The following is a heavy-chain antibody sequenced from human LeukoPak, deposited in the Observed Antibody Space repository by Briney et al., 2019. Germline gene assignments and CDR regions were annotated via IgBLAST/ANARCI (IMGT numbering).Heavy chain of an antibody. CDR1: GYTFTGYY. J-gene: IGHJ4*02. V-gene: IGHV1-2*02. Sequence: ASVKVSCKASGYTFTGYYMHWVRQAPGQGLEWMGWITPDSGDTKYAQKFQGRVTMTSDTSTNTGYMELSRVKSDDTAVYYCASLPRSSGSYYDYWGQGILVTVSS. D-gene: IGHD3-10*01. CDR2: ITPDSGDT. CDR3: ASLPRSSGSYYDY.